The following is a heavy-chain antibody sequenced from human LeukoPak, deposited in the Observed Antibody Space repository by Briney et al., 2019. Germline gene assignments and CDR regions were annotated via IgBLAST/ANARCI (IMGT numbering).Heavy chain of an antibody. J-gene: IGHJ6*03. CDR3: ARPRYCSISSCYYMDV. V-gene: IGHV4-34*01. CDR2: INHSGST. CDR1: GGSFSSYY. D-gene: IGHD2-2*01. Sequence: SETLSLTCAVYGGSFSSYYWSWIRQPPGKGLEWIGSINHSGSTYYNPSLKSRVTISVNTSKNQFSLKLRSVTAADTAMYYCARPRYCSISSCYYMDVWGNGTTVTVSS.